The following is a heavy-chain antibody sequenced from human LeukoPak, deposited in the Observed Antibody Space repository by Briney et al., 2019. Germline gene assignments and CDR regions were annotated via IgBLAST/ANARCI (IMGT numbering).Heavy chain of an antibody. CDR1: GYTFTSYG. V-gene: IGHV1-18*01. D-gene: IGHD3-3*01. CDR2: ISAYSGNT. Sequence: ASVKVSCKASGYTFTSYGISWVRQAPGQGLEWMGRISAYSGNTNYAQKLQGRVTMTTDTSTSTAYMELRSLRSDGTAVYYCARVYYDFCSVERGDYYYYMDVWGKGTTVTVSS. CDR3: ARVYYDFCSVERGDYYYYMDV. J-gene: IGHJ6*03.